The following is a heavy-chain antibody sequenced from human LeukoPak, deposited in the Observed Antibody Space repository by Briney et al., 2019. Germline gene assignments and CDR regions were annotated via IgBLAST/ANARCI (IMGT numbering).Heavy chain of an antibody. CDR2: ISSSGSPI. Sequence: GGSLRLSCAASGFIFSSYEMNWVRQAPGKGLEWVSYISSSGSPIYYADSVKGRFTISRDNAKNSLYLQMNSLRAEDTAVYYCARVGGRDVLRYFDWPGDMDVWGKGTTVTISS. D-gene: IGHD3-9*01. V-gene: IGHV3-48*03. J-gene: IGHJ6*03. CDR3: ARVGGRDVLRYFDWPGDMDV. CDR1: GFIFSSYE.